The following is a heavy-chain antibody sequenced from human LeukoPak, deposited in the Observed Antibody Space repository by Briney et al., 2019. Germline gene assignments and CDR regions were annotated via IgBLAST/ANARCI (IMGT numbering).Heavy chain of an antibody. D-gene: IGHD3-10*01. J-gene: IGHJ5*02. V-gene: IGHV3-23*01. CDR3: ASTLFYGSGSYYRYNWFDP. CDR1: GFTFSSYA. Sequence: GGSLRLSCAASGFTFSSYAMRWVRQAPGKGLEWVSAISGSGGSTYYADSVKGRFTISRDNAKNSLYLQMNSLRAEDTAVYYCASTLFYGSGSYYRYNWFDPWGQGTLVTVSS. CDR2: ISGSGGST.